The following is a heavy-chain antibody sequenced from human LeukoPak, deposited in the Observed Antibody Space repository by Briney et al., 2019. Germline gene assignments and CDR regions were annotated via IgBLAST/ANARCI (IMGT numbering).Heavy chain of an antibody. V-gene: IGHV3-33*01. D-gene: IGHD2-2*01. CDR1: GSTFSSYG. Sequence: GRSLRLSCAASGSTFSSYGMHWVRQAPGKGLEWVAVIWYDGSNKYYADSVKGRFTISRDNSKNTLYLQMNSLRAEDTAVYYCARDPASYYFDYWGQGTLVTVSS. CDR3: ARDPASYYFDY. CDR2: IWYDGSNK. J-gene: IGHJ4*02.